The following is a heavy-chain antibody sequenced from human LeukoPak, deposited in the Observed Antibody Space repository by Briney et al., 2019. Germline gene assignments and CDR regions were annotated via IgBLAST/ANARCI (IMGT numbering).Heavy chain of an antibody. CDR1: GGTFSSYA. D-gene: IGHD1-26*01. Sequence: GASVKVSCEASGGTFSSYAISWVRQAPGQGLEWMGRIIPILGIANYAQKFQGRVTITADKSTSTAYMELSSLRSEDTAVYYCATIVGATGYYYYGMDVWGQGTTVTVSS. CDR2: IIPILGIA. J-gene: IGHJ6*02. V-gene: IGHV1-69*04. CDR3: ATIVGATGYYYYGMDV.